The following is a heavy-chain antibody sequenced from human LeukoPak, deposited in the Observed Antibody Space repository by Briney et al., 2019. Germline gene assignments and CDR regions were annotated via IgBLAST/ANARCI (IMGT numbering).Heavy chain of an antibody. Sequence: ASVKVSCKASGYTFTGYYMHWVRQAPGQGLEWMGWINPNSGGTNYAQKFQGRVTMTRDTSISTAYMELSRLRSDDTAVYYCARDRYYYGSGSYFSPWGQGTLVTVSS. CDR3: ARDRYYYGSGSYFSP. CDR2: INPNSGGT. CDR1: GYTFTGYY. D-gene: IGHD3-10*01. V-gene: IGHV1-2*02. J-gene: IGHJ5*02.